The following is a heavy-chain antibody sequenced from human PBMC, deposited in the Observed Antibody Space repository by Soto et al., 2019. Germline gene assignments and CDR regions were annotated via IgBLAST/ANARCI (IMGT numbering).Heavy chain of an antibody. J-gene: IGHJ6*02. CDR1: GYTFTGYY. D-gene: IGHD3-3*01. CDR2: INPNSGGT. V-gene: IGHV1-2*02. Sequence: AAVKFSCKASGYTFTGYYMHWVRQAPGQGLEWMGWINPNSGGTNYAQKFQGRVTMTGETSISTAYMALSRMRSEARAVYSCARCGFWHHASPYYYGKDVWAQGTGVAVSS. CDR3: ARCGFWHHASPYYYGKDV.